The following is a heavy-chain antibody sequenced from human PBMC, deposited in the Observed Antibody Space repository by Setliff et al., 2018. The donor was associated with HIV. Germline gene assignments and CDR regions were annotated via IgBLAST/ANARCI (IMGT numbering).Heavy chain of an antibody. CDR1: GFTFTTYI. CDR3: ARDLPLPVEMSASADY. V-gene: IGHV3-21*06. Sequence: GGSLRLSCAASGFTFTTYIMHWVRQAPGKGLGWVSSISSSGDYIYTADSVKGRFIISRDNAKNSVYLQMNSLRGEDTAMYYCARDLPLPVEMSASADYWGQGTLVTV. CDR2: ISSSGDYI. D-gene: IGHD3-3*01. J-gene: IGHJ4*02.